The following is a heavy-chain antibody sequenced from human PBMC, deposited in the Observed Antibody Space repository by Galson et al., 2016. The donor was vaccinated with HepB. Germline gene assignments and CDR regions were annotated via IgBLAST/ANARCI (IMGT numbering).Heavy chain of an antibody. CDR3: ARPTSGDAFDF. CDR1: GGSISNGGYY. J-gene: IGHJ3*01. CDR2: IYDTENT. V-gene: IGHV4-31*03. Sequence: TLSLTCSVSGGSISNGGYYWSWIRQRPGRGLEWIGYIYDTENTYYTPPLKGRVSFSVDTSKNQFSLKLTSVTAADTAMYYCARPTSGDAFDFWGRGTKVTVS. D-gene: IGHD1-1*01.